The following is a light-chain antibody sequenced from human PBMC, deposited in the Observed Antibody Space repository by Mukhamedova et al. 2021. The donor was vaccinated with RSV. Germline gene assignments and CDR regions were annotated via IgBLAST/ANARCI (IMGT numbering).Light chain of an antibody. CDR2: GAS. V-gene: IGKV3-20*01. J-gene: IGKJ1*01. Sequence: IYGASSRATGIPDRFSGSGSGTDFTLTISRLEPEDFAGYYCQQYGSSLTWTFGQGTKVEIK. CDR3: QQYGSSLTWT.